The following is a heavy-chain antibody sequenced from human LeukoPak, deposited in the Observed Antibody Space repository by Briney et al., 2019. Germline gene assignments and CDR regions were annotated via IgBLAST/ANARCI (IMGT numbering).Heavy chain of an antibody. CDR2: IIPIFGTA. V-gene: IGHV1-69*05. D-gene: IGHD5-24*01. Sequence: SVKVSCKASGYSFSSHDINWVRQATGQGLEWMGRIIPIFGTANYAQKFQGRVTITTDESTSTAYMELSSLRSEDTAVYYCASGRWLQAPFDYWGQGTLVTVSS. CDR1: GYSFSSHD. J-gene: IGHJ4*02. CDR3: ASGRWLQAPFDY.